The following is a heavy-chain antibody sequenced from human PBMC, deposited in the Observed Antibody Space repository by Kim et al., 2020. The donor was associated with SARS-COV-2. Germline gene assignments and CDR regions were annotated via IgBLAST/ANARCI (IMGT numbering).Heavy chain of an antibody. V-gene: IGHV4-59*09. CDR2: YSGNT. D-gene: IGHD2-15*01. CDR3: AGGVGFDP. J-gene: IGHJ5*02. Sequence: YSGNTSCRPSLRRRVTMSVDTSKKQLSLKLSSVTAADTAVYYCAGGVGFDPWGQGTLVTVSS.